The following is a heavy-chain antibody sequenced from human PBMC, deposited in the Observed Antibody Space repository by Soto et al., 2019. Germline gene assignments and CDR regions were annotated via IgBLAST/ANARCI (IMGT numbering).Heavy chain of an antibody. CDR2: IYYSGRT. CDR3: ARGYCSSTSCYIWDNWFDP. Sequence: QVQLQESCPGLVKPSETLSLTCTVSGGSISSYYWSWIRQPPGKGLEWNGYIYYSGRTNYNPSLKSRVTISVDTSKNQFSLKLSSVTAADTAVYYCARGYCSSTSCYIWDNWFDPWGQGTLVTVSS. CDR1: GGSISSYY. J-gene: IGHJ5*02. D-gene: IGHD2-2*02. V-gene: IGHV4-59*01.